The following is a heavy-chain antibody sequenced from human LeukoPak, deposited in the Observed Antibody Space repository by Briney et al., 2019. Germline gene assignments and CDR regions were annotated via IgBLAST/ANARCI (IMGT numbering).Heavy chain of an antibody. D-gene: IGHD3-22*01. J-gene: IGHJ3*02. Sequence: PGGSLRLSCAASGLTVSTNYMSWVRQAPGKGLEWVSAIYTGGGTFYADSVKGRFTISRDNAKNSLYLQMNSLRAEDTAVYYCARGFGYYDSSGAFDIWGQGTIVTVSS. CDR1: GLTVSTNY. CDR2: IYTGGGT. V-gene: IGHV3-53*01. CDR3: ARGFGYYDSSGAFDI.